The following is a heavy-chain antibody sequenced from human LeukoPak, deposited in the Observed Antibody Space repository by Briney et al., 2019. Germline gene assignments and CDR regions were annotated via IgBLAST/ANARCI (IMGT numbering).Heavy chain of an antibody. CDR2: ISGSGGST. CDR3: AKDIDIVVVPAAIRGHGMDV. V-gene: IGHV3-23*01. Sequence: GGSLRLSCAASGFTFSSYAMSWVRQAPGKGLEGVSAISGSGGSTYYADSVKGRFTISRDNSKNTLYLQMNSLRAEDTAVYYCAKDIDIVVVPAAIRGHGMDVWGQGTTVTVSS. J-gene: IGHJ6*02. CDR1: GFTFSSYA. D-gene: IGHD2-2*02.